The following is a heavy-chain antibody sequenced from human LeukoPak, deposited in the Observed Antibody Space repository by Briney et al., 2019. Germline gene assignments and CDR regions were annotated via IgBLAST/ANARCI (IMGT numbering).Heavy chain of an antibody. CDR1: GFTLSSYA. J-gene: IGHJ3*01. Sequence: GPSLRLSCAASGFTLSSYAMHWVRQPPGKGLEWVAVVWYGGSTKEYTDSVKGRFTISRDYSKNSLYLQMNMLRPEDTALYSGARVYCGSPTCQGRYQFDVWGQGTMVTVSS. D-gene: IGHD2-2*01. CDR3: ARVYCGSPTCQGRYQFDV. CDR2: VWYGGSTK. V-gene: IGHV3-30-3*01.